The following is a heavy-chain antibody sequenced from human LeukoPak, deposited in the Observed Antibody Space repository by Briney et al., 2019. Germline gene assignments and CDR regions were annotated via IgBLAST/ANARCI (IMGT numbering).Heavy chain of an antibody. CDR1: GFTFASYA. CDR2: ISGGADST. V-gene: IGHV3-23*01. D-gene: IGHD5-12*01. CDR3: AKAIVATIQAFDY. Sequence: GGSLRLSCAASGFTFASYAMSWVRQAPGKGLEWVSSISGGADSTYFADSVKGRFTISRDNSKNTLYLQMNSLRAEDTAVYYCAKAIVATIQAFDYWGQGTLVTVSS. J-gene: IGHJ4*02.